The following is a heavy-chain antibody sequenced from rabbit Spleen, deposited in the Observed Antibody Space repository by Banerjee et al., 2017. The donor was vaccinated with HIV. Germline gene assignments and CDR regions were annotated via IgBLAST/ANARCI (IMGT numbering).Heavy chain of an antibody. CDR1: GVSFSSHVY. Sequence: QSLEASGGDLVKPGASLTLTCTASGVSFSSHVYMCWVRHAPGKGLEWIACIESGSSGFTYLASGAKGRHTISKASSTTVTLQMTSLTAADTATYFCARDTGSSFSSYGMDLWGPGTLVTVS. V-gene: IGHV1S40*01. D-gene: IGHD8-1*01. CDR3: ARDTGSSFSSYGMDL. J-gene: IGHJ6*01. CDR2: IESGSSGFT.